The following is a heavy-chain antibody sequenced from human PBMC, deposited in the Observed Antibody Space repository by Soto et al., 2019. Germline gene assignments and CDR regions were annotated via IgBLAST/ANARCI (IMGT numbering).Heavy chain of an antibody. D-gene: IGHD3-22*01. V-gene: IGHV2-5*02. CDR1: GFSLSTSGVG. CDR2: IYWDDDK. J-gene: IGHJ2*01. CDR3: AHSRDDSSGYYPSWYFDL. Sequence: QITLKESGPTLVKPTQTLTLTCTFSGFSLSTSGVGVGWIRQPPGKALEWLALIYWDDDKRYSPSLKSRLTITKDTSKNQVVLTMTHMDPVDTATYYCAHSRDDSSGYYPSWYFDLWGRGTLVTVSS.